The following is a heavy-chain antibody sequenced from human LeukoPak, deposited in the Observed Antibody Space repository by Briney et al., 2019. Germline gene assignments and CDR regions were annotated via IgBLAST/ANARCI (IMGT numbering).Heavy chain of an antibody. CDR2: IYYGGST. CDR3: ARGPDDFDY. V-gene: IGHV4-59*01. CDR1: GGSINNYH. D-gene: IGHD5-24*01. J-gene: IGHJ4*02. Sequence: SETLSLTCTVSGGSINNYHWSWIRQPPGKGLEWIGYIYYGGSTRYNPSLKSRVTISVDTSKNQFSLKLSSVSAADTAVYYCARGPDDFDYWGQGSLVTVSS.